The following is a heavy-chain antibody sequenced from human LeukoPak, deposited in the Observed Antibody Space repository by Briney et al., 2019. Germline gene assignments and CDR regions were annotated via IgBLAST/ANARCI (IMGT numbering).Heavy chain of an antibody. CDR2: ISVYNGNT. D-gene: IGHD5-24*01. CDR3: ASTTQMDDYGDY. J-gene: IGHJ4*02. CDR1: VYTFTSYG. Sequence: ASVTVSFKSSVYTFTSYGISWVRQAPGQGLEWMGWISVYNGNTNYAQKLQGRVTMTTDTSTSTAYMELRSLRSDDTAVYYCASTTQMDDYGDYWGQGTLVTVSS. V-gene: IGHV1-18*01.